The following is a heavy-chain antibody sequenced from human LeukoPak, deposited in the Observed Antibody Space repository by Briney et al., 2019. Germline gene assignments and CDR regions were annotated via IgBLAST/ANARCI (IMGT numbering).Heavy chain of an antibody. V-gene: IGHV4-59*08. CDR1: GGSISSYY. J-gene: IGHJ4*02. CDR3: ARVGFYYGSGSYRPPWFDY. D-gene: IGHD3-10*01. Sequence: SETLSLTCTVSGGSISSYYWSWIRQPPGKGLEWIGYIYYSGSTNYNPSLKSRVTISVDTSKNQFSLKLSSVTAADTAVYYCARVGFYYGSGSYRPPWFDYWGQGTLVTVSS. CDR2: IYYSGST.